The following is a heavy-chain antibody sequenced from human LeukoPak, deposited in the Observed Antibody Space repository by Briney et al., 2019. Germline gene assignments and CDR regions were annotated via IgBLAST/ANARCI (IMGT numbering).Heavy chain of an antibody. CDR3: AKAARVDTAMLGAFDI. CDR1: GFTFSSYA. D-gene: IGHD5-18*01. Sequence: GGSLRLSCAASGFTFSSYAMSWVRQAPGKGLEWVSAISGSGGSTYYADSVKGRFTISRDNSKNTLYLQMNSLRAEDTAVYYCAKAARVDTAMLGAFDIWGQGTMVTVSS. V-gene: IGHV3-23*01. J-gene: IGHJ3*02. CDR2: ISGSGGST.